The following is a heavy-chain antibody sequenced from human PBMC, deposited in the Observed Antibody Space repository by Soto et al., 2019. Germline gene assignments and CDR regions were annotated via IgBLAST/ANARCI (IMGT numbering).Heavy chain of an antibody. D-gene: IGHD5-12*01. Sequence: EVQLLESGGGLVQPGGSLRVSCAASGFTFSTYVMSWVRQAPGKGLEWVSGISGGGTSTKYADSVKGRFTISRDNSRNILYLQMNSLRADDTAMYFCARSLFMVAPDNEPFDYWGQGTLVTVSS. CDR3: ARSLFMVAPDNEPFDY. J-gene: IGHJ4*02. CDR1: GFTFSTYV. V-gene: IGHV3-23*01. CDR2: ISGGGTST.